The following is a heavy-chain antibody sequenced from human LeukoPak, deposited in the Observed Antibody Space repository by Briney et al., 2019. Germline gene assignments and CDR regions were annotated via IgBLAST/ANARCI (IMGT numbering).Heavy chain of an antibody. D-gene: IGHD3-16*02. J-gene: IGHJ4*02. CDR2: ISAYNGNT. CDR3: ARGEYDYIWGSYRYTGREYYFDY. V-gene: IGHV1-18*01. Sequence: ASVKVSCKASGYTFTSYGNSWVRQAPGQGLEWMGWISAYNGNTNYAQKLQGRVTMTTDTSTSTAYMELRSLRSDDTAVYYCARGEYDYIWGSYRYTGREYYFDYWGQGTLVTVSP. CDR1: GYTFTSYG.